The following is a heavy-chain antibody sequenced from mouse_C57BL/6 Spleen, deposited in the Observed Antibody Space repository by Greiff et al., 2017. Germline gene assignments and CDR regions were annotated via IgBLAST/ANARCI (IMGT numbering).Heavy chain of an antibody. Sequence: VQLQQSGAELVRPGASVTLSCKASGYTFTDYEMHWVKQTPVHGLEWIGAIDPETGGTAYNQKFKGKAILTADKSSSTAYMELRSLTSEDSAVYYCTSQNYYGGYWGQGTTLTVSS. D-gene: IGHD1-1*01. CDR1: GYTFTDYE. V-gene: IGHV1-15*01. CDR2: IDPETGGT. J-gene: IGHJ2*01. CDR3: TSQNYYGGY.